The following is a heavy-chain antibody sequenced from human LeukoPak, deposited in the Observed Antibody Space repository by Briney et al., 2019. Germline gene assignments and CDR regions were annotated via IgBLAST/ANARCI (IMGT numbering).Heavy chain of an antibody. J-gene: IGHJ5*02. V-gene: IGHV3-48*03. CDR1: GFDLNTYE. CDR2: ITISGRTK. CDR3: ARGDPHADL. Sequence: GGSLRLSCVASGFDLNTYEMNWVRQAPGKGLEWIADITISGRTKNYADSVKGRFTISRDNAGTSLYLQMNSLRVEDTGVYYCARGDPHADLWGQGTLVTVPS.